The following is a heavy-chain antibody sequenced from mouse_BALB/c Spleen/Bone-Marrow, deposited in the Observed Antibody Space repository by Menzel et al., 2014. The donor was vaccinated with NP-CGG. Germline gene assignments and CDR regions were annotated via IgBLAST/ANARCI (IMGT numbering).Heavy chain of an antibody. CDR1: GFSFNSYG. Sequence: EVMLVESGGGLVKSGGSLKLSCAASGFSFNSYGMSWARQTPEKRLGWVATISGGGSYTFYPDSVKGRFTISRDNAKNNLYLQLSSLRSEDTALYYCARHAYYDQTEVSFVYWGQGTLVTVSA. CDR2: ISGGGSYT. CDR3: ARHAYYDQTEVSFVY. V-gene: IGHV5-9-2*01. J-gene: IGHJ3*01. D-gene: IGHD2-4*01.